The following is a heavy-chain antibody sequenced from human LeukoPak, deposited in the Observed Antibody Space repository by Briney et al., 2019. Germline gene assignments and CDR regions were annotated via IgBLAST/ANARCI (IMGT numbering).Heavy chain of an antibody. CDR1: GFTFSSYW. Sequence: GGSLRLSCAASGFTFSSYWMHWVRQAPGMGLVWVSRISTDGRTTSHADSVEGRFAIYRDNAKNTVYLQMNSLRAEDTAVYFCARDRTTVTVFDYWGQGTLVTVSS. V-gene: IGHV3-74*01. CDR3: ARDRTTVTVFDY. J-gene: IGHJ4*02. CDR2: ISTDGRTT. D-gene: IGHD4-17*01.